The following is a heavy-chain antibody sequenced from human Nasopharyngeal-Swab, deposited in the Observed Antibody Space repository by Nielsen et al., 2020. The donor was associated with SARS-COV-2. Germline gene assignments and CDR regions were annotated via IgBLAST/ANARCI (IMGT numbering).Heavy chain of an antibody. CDR1: GFTFRSYG. D-gene: IGHD6-19*01. Sequence: GESLKIPCAAPGFTFRSYGMHWVRQAPGKGLEWVAVIWYDGSHKYYAHSVKGRFTISRDNSKNTRYLQMNSLRAEDTAVYYCARDTPSGWWGGVSDAFDIWGQGTMVTVSS. V-gene: IGHV3-33*01. CDR3: ARDTPSGWWGGVSDAFDI. CDR2: IWYDGSHK. J-gene: IGHJ3*02.